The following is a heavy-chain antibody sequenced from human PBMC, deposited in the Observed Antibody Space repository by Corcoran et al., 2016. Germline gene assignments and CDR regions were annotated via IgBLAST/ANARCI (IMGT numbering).Heavy chain of an antibody. Sequence: QVQLQESGPGLVEPSETLSLMCSVSGDSISSYYWSWIRQPAGKGLEWIGRISPSGSTNYNPSLKSRVTMSVDTSKNQFSLKLRSMTAADTAVYYCARDFGDYGDTNWFDPWGQGTLVTVSS. CDR1: GDSISSYY. J-gene: IGHJ5*02. CDR3: ARDFGDYGDTNWFDP. D-gene: IGHD4-17*01. V-gene: IGHV4-4*07. CDR2: ISPSGST.